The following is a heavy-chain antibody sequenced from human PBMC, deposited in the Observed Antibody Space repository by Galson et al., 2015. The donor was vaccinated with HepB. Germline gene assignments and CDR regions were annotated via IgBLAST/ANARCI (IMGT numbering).Heavy chain of an antibody. CDR1: GFSFTRYA. V-gene: IGHV3-23*01. Sequence: SLRLSCAASGFSFTRYAMTWVRQAPGKGLEWVSSITSSGGDSYYTDSVKGRFTVSRDNSKNTLYLQMNSLRAEDTAVYYCARVGCCSSWYVRDFDLWGRGSLVTVFS. CDR3: ARVGCCSSWYVRDFDL. CDR2: ITSSGGDS. J-gene: IGHJ2*01. D-gene: IGHD6-13*01.